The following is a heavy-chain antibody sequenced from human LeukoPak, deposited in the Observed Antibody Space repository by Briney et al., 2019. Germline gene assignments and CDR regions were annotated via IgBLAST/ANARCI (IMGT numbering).Heavy chain of an antibody. CDR1: GFTFSNAL. CDR2: IKSKTDGGTT. V-gene: IGHV3-15*01. D-gene: IGHD2-8*01. J-gene: IGHJ4*02. Sequence: PGGSLRLSCAASGFTFSNALMSWVRQAPGKGLEWIGRIKSKTDGGTTDYAAPVKGRFTISRDDSKNTLYLQMNSLKTEDTAVYYCTTEGGYCTNGVCYTGYSGYLPTDDYWGQGTLVTVSS. CDR3: TTEGGYCTNGVCYTGYSGYLPTDDY.